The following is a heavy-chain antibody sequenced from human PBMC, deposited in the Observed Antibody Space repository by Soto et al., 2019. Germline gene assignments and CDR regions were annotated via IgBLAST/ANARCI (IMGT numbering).Heavy chain of an antibody. CDR2: IYYSGST. J-gene: IGHJ6*02. Sequence: LRLSCAASGFTFSSYSMNWVRQHPGKGLEWIGYIYYSGSTYYNPSLKSRVTISVDTSKNQFSLKLSSVTAADTAVYYCARDHSSSEDYYYGMDVWGQGTTVTVSS. D-gene: IGHD6-6*01. V-gene: IGHV4-31*02. CDR3: ARDHSSSEDYYYGMDV. CDR1: GFTFSSYS.